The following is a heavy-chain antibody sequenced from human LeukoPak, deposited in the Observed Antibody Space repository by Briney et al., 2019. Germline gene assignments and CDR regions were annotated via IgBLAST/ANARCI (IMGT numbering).Heavy chain of an antibody. V-gene: IGHV1-69*05. Sequence: SVKVSCKVSGYTLTELSMHWVRQAPGKGLEWMGGIIPIFGTANYAQKFQGRVTITTDESTSTAYMELSSLRSEDTAVYYCARGDFWSGYYRAGDAFDIWGQGTMVTVSS. CDR1: GYTLTELS. D-gene: IGHD3-3*01. CDR3: ARGDFWSGYYRAGDAFDI. J-gene: IGHJ3*02. CDR2: IIPIFGTA.